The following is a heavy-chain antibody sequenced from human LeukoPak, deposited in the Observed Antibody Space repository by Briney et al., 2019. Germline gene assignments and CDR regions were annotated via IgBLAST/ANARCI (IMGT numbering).Heavy chain of an antibody. J-gene: IGHJ2*01. CDR1: GFTFSTYA. Sequence: GGSLRLSCAASGFTFSTYAMSWVRQSPGQGLEWVSAISSTGGNTYYADSVRGRFTMSRDNSKNTLYLRMNSLRAEDTAVYYCAKDYVSGNGIWYFDLWGRGTLVTVSS. D-gene: IGHD3-10*01. CDR2: ISSTGGNT. CDR3: AKDYVSGNGIWYFDL. V-gene: IGHV3-23*01.